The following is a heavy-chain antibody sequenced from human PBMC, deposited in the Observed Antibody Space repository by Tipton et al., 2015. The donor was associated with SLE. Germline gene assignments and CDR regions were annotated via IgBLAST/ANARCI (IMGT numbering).Heavy chain of an antibody. Sequence: SLRLSCAASGFTFITYAMQWVRQAPGKGLEWVAVISYDGSNKYYADSVKGRFTISRDNSKNTLYLQMNSLRAEDTAVYYCAGELLPRWGMDVWGQGTTVTVPS. CDR2: ISYDGSNK. V-gene: IGHV3-30*04. J-gene: IGHJ6*02. D-gene: IGHD2-15*01. CDR3: AGELLPRWGMDV. CDR1: GFTFITYA.